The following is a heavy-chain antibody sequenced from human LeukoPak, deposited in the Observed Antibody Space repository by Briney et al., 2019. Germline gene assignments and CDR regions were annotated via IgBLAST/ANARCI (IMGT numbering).Heavy chain of an antibody. D-gene: IGHD2-21*02. CDR2: IYYSGST. J-gene: IGHJ3*02. CDR1: GGSISSGSYY. Sequence: PSETLSLTCTVSGGSISSGSYYWSWIRQPPGKGLEWIGYIYYSGSTNYNPSLKSRVTISVDTSKNQFSLKLSSVTAADTAVYYCARGVVVVTAPADAFDIWGQGTMVTVSS. CDR3: ARGVVVVTAPADAFDI. V-gene: IGHV4-61*01.